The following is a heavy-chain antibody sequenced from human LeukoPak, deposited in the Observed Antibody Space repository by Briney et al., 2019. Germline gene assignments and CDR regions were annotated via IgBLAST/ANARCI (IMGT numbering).Heavy chain of an antibody. CDR1: GYTSTNYY. D-gene: IGHD3-3*01. V-gene: IGHV1-46*01. CDR3: ARGFLEWLFLDY. CDR2: INPSGGRT. Sequence: ASVKVSCKASGYTSTNYYMHWVRQAPGQGLEWMGVINPSGGRTTYAQKFQGRVTMTSDTSTSTVYMELRSLRSEDTAIYYCARGFLEWLFLDYWGQGPLVTVSS. J-gene: IGHJ4*02.